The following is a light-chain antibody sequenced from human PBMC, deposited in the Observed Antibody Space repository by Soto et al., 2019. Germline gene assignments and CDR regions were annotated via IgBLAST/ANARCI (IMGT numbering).Light chain of an antibody. J-gene: IGKJ1*01. CDR3: QQYGSSLGWT. Sequence: EIVLTQSPGTLSLSPGERATLSGRASQSVSSSYLAWYQQKPGQAPRLLIYGASSRATGIPDRFSGSGSGTDFTLTISRLEPEDFAVYYCQQYGSSLGWTFGQGTKVEIK. CDR2: GAS. V-gene: IGKV3-20*01. CDR1: QSVSSSY.